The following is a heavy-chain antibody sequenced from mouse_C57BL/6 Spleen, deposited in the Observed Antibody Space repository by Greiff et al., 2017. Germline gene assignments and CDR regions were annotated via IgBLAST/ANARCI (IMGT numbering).Heavy chain of an antibody. J-gene: IGHJ2*01. Sequence: VHLVESGPGLVAPSQSLSITCTVSGFSLTSYAISWVRQPPGKGLEWLGVIWTGGGTNYNSARTSRLSISKDNSKSQVFLKMNSTQTDYTARYYCARNSKEDYFDYWGQGTTLTVSS. CDR3: ARNSKEDYFDY. CDR1: GFSLTSYA. CDR2: IWTGGGT. V-gene: IGHV2-9-1*01. D-gene: IGHD2-5*01.